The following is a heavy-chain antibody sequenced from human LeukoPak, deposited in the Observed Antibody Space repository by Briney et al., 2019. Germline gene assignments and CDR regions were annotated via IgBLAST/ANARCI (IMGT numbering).Heavy chain of an antibody. Sequence: ASVKVSCKDSGYTFTSYGISWVRQAPGQGLEWMGWISAYNGNTNYAQKLQGRVTMTTDTSTSTAYMELRSLRSDDTAVYYCARNGLWSTVTTLDACDIWGQGTMVTVSS. CDR3: ARNGLWSTVTTLDACDI. D-gene: IGHD4-17*01. V-gene: IGHV1-18*01. J-gene: IGHJ3*02. CDR1: GYTFTSYG. CDR2: ISAYNGNT.